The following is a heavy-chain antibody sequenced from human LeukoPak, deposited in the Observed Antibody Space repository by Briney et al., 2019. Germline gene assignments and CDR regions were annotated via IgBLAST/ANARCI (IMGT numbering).Heavy chain of an antibody. CDR1: GFTFSSYW. D-gene: IGHD3-10*01. J-gene: IGHJ5*02. CDR3: ARAITYFYGSVTYDCFDP. CDR2: IKSDGST. V-gene: IGHV3-74*01. Sequence: GGSLRLSCAASGFTFSSYWMHWVRQTPGKGLMWVSRIKSDGSTIYADSVKGRFTISRDNAKNMVYLQMNSLRAEDTAMYYCARAITYFYGSVTYDCFDPWGQGPLVTVSS.